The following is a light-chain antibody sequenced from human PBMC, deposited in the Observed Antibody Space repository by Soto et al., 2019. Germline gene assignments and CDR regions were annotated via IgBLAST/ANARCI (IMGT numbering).Light chain of an antibody. CDR1: QNINTW. Sequence: DIQMTQSPSTLSASVGDRVTISCRASQNINTWLAWYKQQPGKAPQLLIYKASILESGVPSRFSGSGSGTDFTLTISSLRPDDFVTFYCQQYNDSFPTFGQGTKVEIK. V-gene: IGKV1-5*03. J-gene: IGKJ1*01. CDR3: QQYNDSFPT. CDR2: KAS.